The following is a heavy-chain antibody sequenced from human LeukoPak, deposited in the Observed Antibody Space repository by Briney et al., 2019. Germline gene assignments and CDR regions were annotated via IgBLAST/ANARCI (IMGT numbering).Heavy chain of an antibody. J-gene: IGHJ4*02. CDR3: VRRYMATSAEDFDY. V-gene: IGHV3-7*01. D-gene: IGHD3-16*02. Sequence: PGGSLRLSCAASGFTFSNHWMTWVRQAPGKGLEWVANINQRGSEIYYVESVRGRFTISRDNAKNSLYLQMNTLRAEDTAVYYCVRRYMATSAEDFDYWGQGTLVTVSS. CDR2: INQRGSEI. CDR1: GFTFSNHW.